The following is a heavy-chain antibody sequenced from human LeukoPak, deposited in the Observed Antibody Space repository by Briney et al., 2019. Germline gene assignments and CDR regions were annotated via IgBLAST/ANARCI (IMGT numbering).Heavy chain of an antibody. CDR3: ARGGGSYYGYYFDY. D-gene: IGHD1-26*01. J-gene: IGHJ4*02. CDR2: IYYSGST. V-gene: IGHV4-59*12. Sequence: PSETLSLTCTVSGGSISSYYWSWIRQPPGKGLDWIGYIYYSGSTNYNPSLKSRVTISVDSSKNQFSLKLSSVTAADTAVYYCARGGGSYYGYYFDYWGQGALVTVSS. CDR1: GGSISSYY.